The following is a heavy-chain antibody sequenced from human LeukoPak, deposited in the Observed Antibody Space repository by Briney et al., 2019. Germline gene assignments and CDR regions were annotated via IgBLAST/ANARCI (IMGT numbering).Heavy chain of an antibody. Sequence: GSLRLSCAASGFTFSDYYMSWIRQPPGKGLEWIGYMSYSGTTNYNPSLKSRVTISIDTSKSQFSLKLNSVTAADTAVYYCAGSSNWLPFDHWGQGALVTVSS. J-gene: IGHJ4*02. V-gene: IGHV4-59*01. CDR3: AGSSNWLPFDH. CDR1: GFTFSDYY. CDR2: MSYSGTT. D-gene: IGHD6-13*01.